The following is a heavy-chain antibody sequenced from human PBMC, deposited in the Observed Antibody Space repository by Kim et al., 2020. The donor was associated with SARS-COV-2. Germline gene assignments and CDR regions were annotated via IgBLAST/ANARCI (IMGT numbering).Heavy chain of an antibody. D-gene: IGHD3-22*01. CDR3: ARDRALNTNYYDSSGYHYYYGMDV. Sequence: SETLSLTCTVSGGSISSYYWSWIRQPAGKGLEWIGRIYTSGSTNYNPSLKSRVTMSVDTSKNQFSLKLSSVTAADTAVYYCARDRALNTNYYDSSGYHYYYGMDVWGQGTTVTVSS. V-gene: IGHV4-4*07. J-gene: IGHJ6*02. CDR2: IYTSGST. CDR1: GGSISSYY.